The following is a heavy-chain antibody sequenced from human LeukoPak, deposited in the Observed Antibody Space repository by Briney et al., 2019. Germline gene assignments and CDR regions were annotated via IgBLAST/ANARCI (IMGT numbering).Heavy chain of an antibody. Sequence: SVKVSCKASGGTFSSYAINWVRQAPGQGLEWMGGIIPIFGTANYAQKFQGRVTITADESTSTAYMELSSLRSEDTAVYYCARDHSSGLYYFDYWGQGTLVTVSS. D-gene: IGHD6-19*01. CDR3: ARDHSSGLYYFDY. CDR2: IIPIFGTA. V-gene: IGHV1-69*13. J-gene: IGHJ4*02. CDR1: GGTFSSYA.